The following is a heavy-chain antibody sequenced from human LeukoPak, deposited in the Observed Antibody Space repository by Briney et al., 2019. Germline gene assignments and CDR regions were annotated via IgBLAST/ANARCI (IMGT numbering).Heavy chain of an antibody. J-gene: IGHJ4*02. Sequence: GGSLRLSCAASGFTFSSYAMHWVRQAPGKGLEWVAVISYDGSNKYYADSVKGRFTISRDNSKNTLYLQMNSLRAEDTAVYYCARESRFGVVMYFDYWGQGTLVTVSS. CDR2: ISYDGSNK. V-gene: IGHV3-30-3*01. CDR3: ARESRFGVVMYFDY. CDR1: GFTFSSYA. D-gene: IGHD3-3*01.